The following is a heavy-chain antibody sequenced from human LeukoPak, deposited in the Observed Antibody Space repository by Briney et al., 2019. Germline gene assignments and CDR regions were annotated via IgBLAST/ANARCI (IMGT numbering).Heavy chain of an antibody. CDR2: IYYSGDT. J-gene: IGHJ4*02. V-gene: IGHV4-31*03. Sequence: SETLSLTCTVSGGFISSGGYYWSWIRQHPGKGLEWIGYIYYSGDTHYNPSLKSRVIMSVDTSKNQFPLKVSSVTAADTAVYYCARGGYSNLDSWGQGVLVTVSS. CDR1: GGFISSGGYY. D-gene: IGHD4-11*01. CDR3: ARGGYSNLDS.